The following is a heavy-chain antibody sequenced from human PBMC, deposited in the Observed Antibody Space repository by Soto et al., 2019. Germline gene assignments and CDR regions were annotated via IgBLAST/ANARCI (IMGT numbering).Heavy chain of an antibody. Sequence: QVQLVQSGAEVKKPGSSVKVSCKASGGTFSSYTISWVRQAPGQGLEWMGRIIPILGIANYAQKFQGRVTSTAEKATSTAYRELSRLRSEDTAVYYWAREATVAHDAVDIWGQGTMVTVSS. CDR1: GGTFSSYT. D-gene: IGHD4-4*01. CDR3: AREATVAHDAVDI. V-gene: IGHV1-69*08. CDR2: IIPILGIA. J-gene: IGHJ3*02.